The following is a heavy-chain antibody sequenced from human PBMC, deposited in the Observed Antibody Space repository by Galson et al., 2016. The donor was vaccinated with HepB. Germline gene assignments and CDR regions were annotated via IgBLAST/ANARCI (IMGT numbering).Heavy chain of an antibody. D-gene: IGHD5-18*01. J-gene: IGHJ4*02. CDR1: GFTFSTYA. Sequence: SLRLSCAASGFTFSTYAMHWVRQAPGKGLEWVAVILYDGSNKHYADSVKGRFTISRDNSKNTLYLQMNSLSPEDTAVYYCASGGDTAMKDDYFDYWGQGTLVTVSS. CDR2: ILYDGSNK. V-gene: IGHV3-30-3*01. CDR3: ASGGDTAMKDDYFDY.